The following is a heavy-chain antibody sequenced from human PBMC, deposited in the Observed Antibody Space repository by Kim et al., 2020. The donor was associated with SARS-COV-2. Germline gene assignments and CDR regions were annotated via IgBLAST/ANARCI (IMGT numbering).Heavy chain of an antibody. V-gene: IGHV3-30*01. Sequence: VEGRYTISRDNSKNTLYLQMNSLRAEDTAVYYCAREVGIAVAGYDAFDIWGQGTMVTVSS. D-gene: IGHD6-19*01. CDR3: AREVGIAVAGYDAFDI. J-gene: IGHJ3*02.